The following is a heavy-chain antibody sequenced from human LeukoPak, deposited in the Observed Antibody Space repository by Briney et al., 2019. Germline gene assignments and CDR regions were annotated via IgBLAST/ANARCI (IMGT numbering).Heavy chain of an antibody. CDR3: ARWANPGYCSSTSCYIFDY. J-gene: IGHJ4*02. V-gene: IGHV4-31*03. D-gene: IGHD2-2*02. Sequence: SETLSLTCTVSGGSINSGGYYWSWIRQHPGKGLEWIGYIYYSGSTYYNPSLKSRVTISVDTSKNQFSLKLSSVTAADTAVFYCARWANPGYCSSTSCYIFDYWDQGTLVTVSS. CDR1: GGSINSGGYY. CDR2: IYYSGST.